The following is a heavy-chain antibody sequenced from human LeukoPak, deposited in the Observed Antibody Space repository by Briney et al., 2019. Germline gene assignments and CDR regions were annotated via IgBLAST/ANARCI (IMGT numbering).Heavy chain of an antibody. CDR3: AGTSMVRGVIITFSDY. V-gene: IGHV4-38-2*01. D-gene: IGHD3-10*01. CDR1: GYSISSGYY. Sequence: SETLSLTCAVSGYSISSGYYWGWIRQPPGKGLEWIGSIYHSGSTYYNPSLKSRVTISVDTSKNQFSLKLSSVTAADTAVYYCAGTSMVRGVIITFSDYWGQGTLVTASS. CDR2: IYHSGST. J-gene: IGHJ4*02.